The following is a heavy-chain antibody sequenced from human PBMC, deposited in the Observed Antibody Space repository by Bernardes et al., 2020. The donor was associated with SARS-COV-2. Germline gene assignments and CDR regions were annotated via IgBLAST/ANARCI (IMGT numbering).Heavy chain of an antibody. D-gene: IGHD4-17*01. CDR3: ALTTVVPCAFDI. CDR2: IYYSGST. V-gene: IGHV4-39*01. Sequence: SETLSLTCTVYGGSISSSSYYWGWLRQPPGKGLEWIGSIYYSGSTYYNPSLQSRVTISVDTSKNQFSLKLTTVTAADTAVYYCALTTVVPCAFDIWGQGTMVAVSS. J-gene: IGHJ3*02. CDR1: GGSISSSSYY.